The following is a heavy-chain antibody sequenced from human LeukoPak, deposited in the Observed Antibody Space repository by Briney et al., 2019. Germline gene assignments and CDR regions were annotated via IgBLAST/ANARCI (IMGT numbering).Heavy chain of an antibody. V-gene: IGHV4-39*07. D-gene: IGHD2-15*01. Sequence: SGPTLVNPTQTLTLTCTFSGFSLSTSGMCVSWIRQPPGKGLEWIGEINHSGSTNYNPSLKSRVTISVDTSKNQFSLRLSSVTAADTAVYYCARGVSPSIVVVVAATHFDYWGQGTLVTVSS. CDR1: GFSLSTSGM. CDR3: ARGVSPSIVVVVAATHFDY. CDR2: INHSGST. J-gene: IGHJ4*02.